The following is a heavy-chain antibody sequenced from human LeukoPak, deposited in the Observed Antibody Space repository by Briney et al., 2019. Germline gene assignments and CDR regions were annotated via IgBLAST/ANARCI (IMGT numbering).Heavy chain of an antibody. V-gene: IGHV3-21*01. CDR3: ARDGSGDY. D-gene: IGHD1-14*01. CDR1: GFTFSSYS. Sequence: PGGSLRHSCAASGFTFSSYSMNWVRQAPGKGLEWVSSISSSSSYIYYADSVKGRFTISRDNAKNLMYLQMNSLRAEDTAVYYCARDGSGDYWGQGTLVTVSS. CDR2: ISSSSSYI. J-gene: IGHJ4*02.